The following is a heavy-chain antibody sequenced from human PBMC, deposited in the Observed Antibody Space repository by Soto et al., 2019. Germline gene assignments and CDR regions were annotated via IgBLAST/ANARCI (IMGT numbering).Heavy chain of an antibody. CDR1: GFTFSTYW. CDR2: IKQDGSEI. J-gene: IGHJ4*02. D-gene: IGHD2-2*01. CDR3: AKSISAIPGDS. V-gene: IGHV3-7*05. Sequence: EVQLVESGGGLVQSGGSLRLSCAASGFTFSTYWMSWVRQGPGKGPERVANIKQDGSEIYYVDSVKGRFTISRDNAKSSLYLQMTSRRAEDTAVYHCAKSISAIPGDSWGQGTLVTVSS.